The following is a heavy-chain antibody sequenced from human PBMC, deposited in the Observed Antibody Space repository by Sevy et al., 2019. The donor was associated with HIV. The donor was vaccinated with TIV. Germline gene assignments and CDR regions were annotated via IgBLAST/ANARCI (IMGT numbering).Heavy chain of an antibody. CDR3: ARDRKVLLVVYAIPFDAFDI. CDR1: GFTFSNHA. V-gene: IGHV3-30*02. D-gene: IGHD2-8*02. Sequence: GGSLRLSCTASGFTFSNHAMHWVRQGPGKGPEWVAFIRNDGSHEYYTDSIKGRFTISRDNSKNTLYLQMNSLIPEDTAMYYCARDRKVLLVVYAIPFDAFDIWGQGTMVTVSS. J-gene: IGHJ3*02. CDR2: IRNDGSHE.